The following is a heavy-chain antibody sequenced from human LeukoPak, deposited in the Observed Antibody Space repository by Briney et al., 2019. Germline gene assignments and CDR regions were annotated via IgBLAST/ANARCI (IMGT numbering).Heavy chain of an antibody. D-gene: IGHD6-6*01. CDR3: ARDQRSSSPGHYYYYMDV. CDR2: ISSSSSTI. CDR1: GFTFSSYS. Sequence: GGSLRLSCAASGFTFSSYSMNWVRQAPGKGLEWVSYISSSSSTIYYADSVKGRFTIARDNAKNSLYLQMNSLRAEDTAVYYCARDQRSSSPGHYYYYMDVWGKGTTVTVSS. V-gene: IGHV3-48*01. J-gene: IGHJ6*03.